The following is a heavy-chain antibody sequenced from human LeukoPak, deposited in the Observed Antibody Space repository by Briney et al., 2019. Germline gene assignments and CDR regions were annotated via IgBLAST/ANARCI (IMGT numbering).Heavy chain of an antibody. CDR3: AKVMPPGRIRFYSYYMDV. D-gene: IGHD2-15*01. J-gene: IGHJ6*03. Sequence: GGSLRFSCAASGFTFSCYGMHWVRQAPGKGVEWVAFIRYDGSNEYYADSVKGRFTISRDKSKNTLSLQMNSLRVEDTAVYYCAKVMPPGRIRFYSYYMDVWGKGTTVTVS. CDR1: GFTFSCYG. V-gene: IGHV3-30*02. CDR2: IRYDGSNE.